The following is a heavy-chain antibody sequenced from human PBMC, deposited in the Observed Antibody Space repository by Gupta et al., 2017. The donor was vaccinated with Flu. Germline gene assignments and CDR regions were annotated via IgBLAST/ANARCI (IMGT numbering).Heavy chain of an antibody. CDR2: VRNKAFGGAT. V-gene: IGHV3-49*02. CDR3: AKDKGPDNMIAYYNDPLDV. D-gene: IGHD3-9*01. J-gene: IGHJ3*01. Sequence: EWVGFVRNKAFGGATKYAASVKGRFTISRDDSKSIAYLQMNSLRTEDTATYFCAKDKGPDNMIAYYNDPLDVWGQGTMVTVSS.